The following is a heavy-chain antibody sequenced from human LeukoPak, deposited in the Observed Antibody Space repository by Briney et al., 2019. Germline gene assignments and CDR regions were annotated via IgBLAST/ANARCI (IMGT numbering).Heavy chain of an antibody. D-gene: IGHD3-10*01. CDR2: IIPILGIA. CDR1: GGSFSTFA. Sequence: GASVKVSCKASGGSFSTFAISWVRQAPGQGLEWVGRIIPILGIANYAQKFQGRVTITADKSTSTAYMELSSLRSEDTAVYYCARDSTITMARGVSFGFDPWGQGTLVTVSS. J-gene: IGHJ5*02. V-gene: IGHV1-69*04. CDR3: ARDSTITMARGVSFGFDP.